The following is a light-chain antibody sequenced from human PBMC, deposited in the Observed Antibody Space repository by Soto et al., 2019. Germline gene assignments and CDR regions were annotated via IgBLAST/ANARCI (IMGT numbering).Light chain of an antibody. CDR3: SSYTSSSTYVV. J-gene: IGLJ2*01. CDR1: SXXXGGYNY. Sequence: QSVLTQPASVSGSPGQSITISCTGTSXXXGGYNYVSWYQQHPGKAPKLMIYDVSNRPSGVSNRFSGSKSGNTASLTISGLQAEDEADYYCSSYTSSSTYVVFGGGTKLTVL. CDR2: DVS. V-gene: IGLV2-14*01.